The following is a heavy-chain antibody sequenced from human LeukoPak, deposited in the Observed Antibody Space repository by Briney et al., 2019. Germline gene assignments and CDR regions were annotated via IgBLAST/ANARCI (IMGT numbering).Heavy chain of an antibody. CDR3: AGHAGRGDAFDI. J-gene: IGHJ3*02. D-gene: IGHD3-10*01. V-gene: IGHV5-10-1*01. CDR2: VDPTDSYS. Sequence: GESLKISCKGSGYSFTSYWISWVRQMPGRGLEWMGTVDPTDSYSTYSPSFQGHVTISADKSISTAYLQWSSLKASDTAMYSCAGHAGRGDAFDIWGQGTMVTVSS. CDR1: GYSFTSYW.